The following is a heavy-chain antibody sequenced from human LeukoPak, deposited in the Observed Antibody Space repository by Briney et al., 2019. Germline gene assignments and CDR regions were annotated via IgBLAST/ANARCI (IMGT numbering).Heavy chain of an antibody. CDR2: ISYDGSNK. CDR3: ARGAFGSSWYGACDY. Sequence: PGGSLTLSCAVSGFTFSSYAMHWVRQAPGKGPEWVAVISYDGSNKYYADSVKGRFTISRDNSKNTLYLQMHRLRAEDTAVYYCARGAFGSSWYGACDYWAQGTLVTVSS. CDR1: GFTFSSYA. J-gene: IGHJ4*02. D-gene: IGHD6-13*01. V-gene: IGHV3-30*04.